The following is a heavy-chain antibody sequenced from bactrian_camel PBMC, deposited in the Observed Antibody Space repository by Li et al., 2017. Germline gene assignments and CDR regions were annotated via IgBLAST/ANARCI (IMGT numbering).Heavy chain of an antibody. D-gene: IGHD1*01. CDR3: VEDGSVLGGQFGY. CDR1: GYSARNRC. V-gene: IGHV3S53*01. Sequence: VQLVESGGGTVQAGGSLRLSCLASGYSARNRCMGWFRQAPGKEREGVAVIDSDGLAKYADSVKDRFTISQDNAKNTLYLQLNSLKFEDTAMYYCVEDGSVLGGQFGYWGQGTQVTVS. J-gene: IGHJ6*01. CDR2: IDSDGLA.